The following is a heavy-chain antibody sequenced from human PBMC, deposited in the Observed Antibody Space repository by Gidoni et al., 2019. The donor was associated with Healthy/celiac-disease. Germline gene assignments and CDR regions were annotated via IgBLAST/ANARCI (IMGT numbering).Heavy chain of an antibody. CDR1: GGTFSSYT. Sequence: QVQLVQSGAEVKKPGSSVKVSCKAPGGTFSSYTISWVRQAPGQGLEWMGRIIPILGIANYAQKFQGRVTITADKSTSTAYMELSSLRSEDTAVYYCARLGGGLFNWFDPWGQGTLVTVSS. D-gene: IGHD1-26*01. CDR3: ARLGGGLFNWFDP. V-gene: IGHV1-69*02. J-gene: IGHJ5*02. CDR2: IIPILGIA.